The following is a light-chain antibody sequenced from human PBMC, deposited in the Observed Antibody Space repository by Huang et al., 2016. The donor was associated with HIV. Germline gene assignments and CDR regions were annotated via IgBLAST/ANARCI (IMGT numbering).Light chain of an antibody. CDR1: QTVLYSLNKKSY. J-gene: IGKJ1*01. CDR3: LQYYSVPQT. Sequence: DIVMTQSPDSLAVSPGERATINCKSSQTVLYSLNKKSYLAWFQQKPGRTPKLLIYWATTRESGVPDRFSGSGSGTDFTLTINNLQAEDVAVYFCLQYYSVPQTFGHGTKVEIK. V-gene: IGKV4-1*01. CDR2: WAT.